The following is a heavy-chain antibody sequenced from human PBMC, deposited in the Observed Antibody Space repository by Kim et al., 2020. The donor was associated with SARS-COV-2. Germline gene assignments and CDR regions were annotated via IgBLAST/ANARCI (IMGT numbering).Heavy chain of an antibody. D-gene: IGHD3-10*01. Sequence: VTGRFTISRDKSKNTLYLQMNSLRAEDTAVYYCARDGGVTMVRGAQPVDYWGQGTLVTVSS. CDR3: ARDGGVTMVRGAQPVDY. J-gene: IGHJ4*02. V-gene: IGHV3-30*01.